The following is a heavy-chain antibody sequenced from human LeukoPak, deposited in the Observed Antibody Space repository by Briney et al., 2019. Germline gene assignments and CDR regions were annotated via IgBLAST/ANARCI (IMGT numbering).Heavy chain of an antibody. D-gene: IGHD2-2*01. CDR3: ARDINIVLVPAAIPDAFDI. Sequence: ASVKVSCKAFGYTFTSYGINWVRQAPGQGLEWMGWISAYNGNTNYAQKFQGRVTMTTDTSTRTAYMELRSLRAEDTGVYFCARDINIVLVPAAIPDAFDIWGQGTMVTVYS. CDR1: GYTFTSYG. V-gene: IGHV1-18*01. J-gene: IGHJ3*02. CDR2: ISAYNGNT.